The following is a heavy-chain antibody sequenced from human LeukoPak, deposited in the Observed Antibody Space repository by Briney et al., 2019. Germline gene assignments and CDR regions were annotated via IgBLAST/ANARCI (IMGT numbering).Heavy chain of an antibody. J-gene: IGHJ4*02. Sequence: GGSLRLSCAASGFTFSSYAMSWVRQAPGKGLEWVSAISGSGGSTYYADSVKGRFTISRDNSKNTLYLQINSLRAEDTAVYYCAKQLGYCSDGSCYFPYWGQGTLVTVSS. CDR3: AKQLGYCSDGSCYFPY. D-gene: IGHD2-15*01. CDR1: GFTFSSYA. CDR2: ISGSGGST. V-gene: IGHV3-23*01.